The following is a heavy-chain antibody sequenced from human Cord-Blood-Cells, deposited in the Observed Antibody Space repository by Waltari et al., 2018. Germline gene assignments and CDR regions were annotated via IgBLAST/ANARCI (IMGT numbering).Heavy chain of an antibody. CDR2: ISYDGSNK. D-gene: IGHD6-13*01. CDR3: ARDSAGRPDY. Sequence: QVQLVESGGGVVQPGRSLRLSCAASGFTFSSYPMHWVRQAPGKGLEWVAVISYDGSNKYYADSVKGRFTISRDNSKNTLYLQMNSLRAEDTAVYYCARDSAGRPDYWGQGTLVTVSS. J-gene: IGHJ4*02. V-gene: IGHV3-30*04. CDR1: GFTFSSYP.